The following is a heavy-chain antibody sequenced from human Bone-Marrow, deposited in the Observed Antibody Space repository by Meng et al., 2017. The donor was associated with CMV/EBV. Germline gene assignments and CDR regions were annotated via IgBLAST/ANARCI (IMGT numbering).Heavy chain of an antibody. CDR1: GFTVSSNY. D-gene: IGHD5-24*01. Sequence: GGSLRLSCAASGFTVSSNYMSWVRQAPGKGLEWVSVIYSCGSTYYADSVKGRFTISRDNSKNTLYLQMNSLRAEDTAVYYCASSRNTRDGYNPFDHWGQGTLVTVS. V-gene: IGHV3-66*03. CDR2: IYSCGST. CDR3: ASSRNTRDGYNPFDH. J-gene: IGHJ5*02.